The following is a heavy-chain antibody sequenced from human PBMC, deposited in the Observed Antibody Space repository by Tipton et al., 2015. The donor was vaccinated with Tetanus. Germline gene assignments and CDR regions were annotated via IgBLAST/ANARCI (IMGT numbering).Heavy chain of an antibody. CDR3: ARGLPREPFYLDY. CDR2: IYYSGDT. J-gene: IGHJ4*02. V-gene: IGHV4-31*03. Sequence: TLSLTCTVSGDSISRGGYFWNWIRQQPGKGPEWIGYIYYSGDTFYNPSLKSRVTISVDTSKNQFSLRLTSVTAADTAVYFCARGLPREPFYLDYWGQGKQVTVSS. CDR1: GDSISRGGYF. D-gene: IGHD1-26*01.